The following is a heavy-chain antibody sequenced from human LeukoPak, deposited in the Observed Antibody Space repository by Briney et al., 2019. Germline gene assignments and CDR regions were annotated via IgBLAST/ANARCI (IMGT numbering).Heavy chain of an antibody. CDR3: ARLRRYSSSWYQRYNWFDP. J-gene: IGHJ5*02. V-gene: IGHV4-38-2*02. CDR1: GYSISSGYY. CDR2: IYHSGST. D-gene: IGHD6-13*01. Sequence: PSETLSLTCTVSGYSISSGYYWGWIRQPPVKGLEWIGSIYHSGSTYYNPSLKSRVTISVDTSKNQFSLKLSSVTAADTAVYYCARLRRYSSSWYQRYNWFDPWGQGTLVTVSS.